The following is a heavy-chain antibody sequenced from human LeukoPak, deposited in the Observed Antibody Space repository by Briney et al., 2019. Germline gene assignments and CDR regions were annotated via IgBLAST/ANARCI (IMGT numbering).Heavy chain of an antibody. CDR2: LYTSGST. CDR1: GGSISSFY. J-gene: IGHJ4*02. CDR3: ASGNDYGDYY. D-gene: IGHD4-17*01. V-gene: IGHV4-4*07. Sequence: SETLSLTCTVSGGSISSFYWSWIRQPAGKGLGWIGRLYTSGSTNYNPSLNSRVTMSVDTSKNQFSLKLSSVTAADTAVYYCASGNDYGDYYWGQGTLVTVSS.